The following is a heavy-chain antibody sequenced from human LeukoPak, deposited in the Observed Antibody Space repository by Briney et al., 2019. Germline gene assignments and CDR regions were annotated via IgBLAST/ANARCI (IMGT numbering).Heavy chain of an antibody. V-gene: IGHV3-7*01. D-gene: IGHD1-1*01. Sequence: PGRSLRLSCAASGFTFSSYAMHWVRQAPGKGLEWVASIKQDGSEKKYGDSVKGRFSVSRDNAENSLFLQMDSLRAEDTAFYYCVVTTRSRSFDYWGQGTLVTVSS. CDR3: VVTTRSRSFDY. CDR2: IKQDGSEK. J-gene: IGHJ4*02. CDR1: GFTFSSYA.